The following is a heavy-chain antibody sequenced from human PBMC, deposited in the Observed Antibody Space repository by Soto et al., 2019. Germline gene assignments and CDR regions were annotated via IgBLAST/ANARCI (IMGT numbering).Heavy chain of an antibody. V-gene: IGHV5-10-1*01. CDR3: ARHPTPSSSSDY. J-gene: IGHJ4*02. CDR1: GYSFTSYW. Sequence: GESLKISCKGSGYSFTSYWINWVRQMPGKGLEWMGQIDPSDSYTNYSPSFQGHVTISADKSISTAYLQWSSLKASDTAMYYCARHPTPSSSSDYWGQGTLVTVS. CDR2: IDPSDSYT. D-gene: IGHD6-6*01.